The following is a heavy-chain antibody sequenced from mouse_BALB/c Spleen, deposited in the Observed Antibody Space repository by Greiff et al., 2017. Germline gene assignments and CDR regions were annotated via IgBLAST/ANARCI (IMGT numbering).Heavy chain of an antibody. V-gene: IGHV5-17*02. CDR3: ARGDYYGSSYTDY. CDR2: ISSGSSTI. CDR1: GFTFSSFG. D-gene: IGHD1-1*01. J-gene: IGHJ2*01. Sequence: EVQRVESGGGLVQPGGSRKLSCAASGFTFSSFGMHWVRQAPEKGLEWVAYISSGSSTIYYADTVKGRFTISRDNPKNTLFLQMTSLRSEDTAMYYCARGDYYGSSYTDYWGQGTTLTVSS.